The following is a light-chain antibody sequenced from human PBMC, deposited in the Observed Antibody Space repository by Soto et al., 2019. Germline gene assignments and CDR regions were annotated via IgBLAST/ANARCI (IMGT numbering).Light chain of an antibody. CDR3: QQYNTWPYT. J-gene: IGKJ2*01. Sequence: EIVMTQSPATLSVSPGERATLSCRASPSVTSHLAWYQQKPGQAPRLLIYGESTRATGVPARFSGSGSGTEFTLTISSLPSEDFAVYYCQQYNTWPYTFGQGTKLEI. CDR1: PSVTSH. V-gene: IGKV3-15*01. CDR2: GES.